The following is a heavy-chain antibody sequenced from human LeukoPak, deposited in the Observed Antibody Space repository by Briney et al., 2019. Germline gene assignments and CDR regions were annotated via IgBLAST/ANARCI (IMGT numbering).Heavy chain of an antibody. J-gene: IGHJ3*02. V-gene: IGHV3-23*01. D-gene: IGHD3-10*01. CDR3: AKDLEYYYGSGEGAFDI. Sequence: PGGSLRLSCAASGFTLSSHWMNWVRQAPGKGLEWVSAISGSGGSTYYADSVKGRFTISRDNSKNTLYLQMNSLRAEDTAVYYCAKDLEYYYGSGEGAFDIWGQGTMVTVSS. CDR1: GFTLSSHW. CDR2: ISGSGGST.